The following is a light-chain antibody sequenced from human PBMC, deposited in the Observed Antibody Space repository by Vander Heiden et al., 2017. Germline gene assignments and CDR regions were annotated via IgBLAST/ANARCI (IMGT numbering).Light chain of an antibody. CDR2: SDN. J-gene: IGLJ2*01. CDR1: SPNIGSNP. V-gene: IGLV1-44*01. CDR3: ATWDDSLNGVV. Sequence: QSVLTQPPSASGTPGHRVTLSCSGSSPNIGSNPVNWYQQLPRTAPKLLISSDNQRPSGVPDRFSGSKSGTSASLAISGLQSEDEADYYCATWDDSLNGVVFGGRTKLTVL.